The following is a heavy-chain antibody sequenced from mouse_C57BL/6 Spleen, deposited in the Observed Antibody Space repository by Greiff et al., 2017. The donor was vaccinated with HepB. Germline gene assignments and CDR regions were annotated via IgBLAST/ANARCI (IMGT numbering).Heavy chain of an antibody. V-gene: IGHV1-50*01. J-gene: IGHJ4*01. CDR1: GYTFTSYW. D-gene: IGHD4-1*02. Sequence: QVQLQQPGAELVKPGASVKLSCKASGYTFTSYWMQWVKQRPGQGLEWIGEIDPSDSYTNYNQKFKGKATLTVDTSSSTAYRQLSSLTSEDSAVYYCASPQLGQGAMDYWGQGTSVTVSS. CDR3: ASPQLGQGAMDY. CDR2: IDPSDSYT.